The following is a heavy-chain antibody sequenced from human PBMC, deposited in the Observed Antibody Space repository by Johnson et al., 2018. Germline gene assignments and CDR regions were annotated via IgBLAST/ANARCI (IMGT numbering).Heavy chain of an antibody. V-gene: IGHV1-69*01. D-gene: IGHD3-22*01. J-gene: IGHJ3*02. CDR1: GGTFSSYA. CDR2: IIPIFGTA. CDR3: ARSYYYDSSGYYPTEDAFDI. Sequence: QVQLQESGAEVKKPGSSVKVSCKASGGTFSSYAISWVRQAPGQGLEWMGGIIPIFGTANYAQKFQGRVTITADESTSTAYMELSSLGSEDTAVYSWARSYYYDSSGYYPTEDAFDIWGQGTMVTVSS.